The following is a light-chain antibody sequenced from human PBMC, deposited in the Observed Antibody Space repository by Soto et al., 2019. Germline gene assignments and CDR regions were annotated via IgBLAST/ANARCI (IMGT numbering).Light chain of an antibody. V-gene: IGKV3-15*01. Sequence: EMVMTQSPVTLSVLPGERATLSCRASQTIGNNLAWYQQKPGQAPRLLIYGASTRATGVPARFSGSGSGTEFTLTISSLQSEDFAVYYCQQYDDSMTFGQGTKVDI. CDR3: QQYDDSMT. CDR2: GAS. CDR1: QTIGNN. J-gene: IGKJ1*01.